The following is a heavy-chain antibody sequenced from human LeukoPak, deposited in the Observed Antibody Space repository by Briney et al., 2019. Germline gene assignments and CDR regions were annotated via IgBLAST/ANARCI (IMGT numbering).Heavy chain of an antibody. CDR2: ISSSGSTT. D-gene: IGHD2/OR15-2a*01. V-gene: IGHV3-11*04. J-gene: IGHJ6*03. CDR1: GFTFSDYY. Sequence: GGSLRLSCAASGFTFSDYYMSWIRQAPGKGLEWVSYISSSGSTTYYADSVKGRFTISRDNAKNSLYLQMNSLRAEDTAVYYCASPNPPYCYSIYCRYYYYMDVWGKGTTVTVSS. CDR3: ASPNPPYCYSIYCRYYYYMDV.